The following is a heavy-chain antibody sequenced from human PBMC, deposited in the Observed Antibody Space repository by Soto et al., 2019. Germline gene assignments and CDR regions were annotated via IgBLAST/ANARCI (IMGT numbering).Heavy chain of an antibody. CDR1: GGSISSGGYS. CDR2: IYHSGST. D-gene: IGHD3-10*01. CDR3: ARHRAFGINSVSPFDV. V-gene: IGHV4-30-2*01. J-gene: IGHJ3*01. Sequence: SETLSLTCAVSGGSISSGGYSWSWIRQPPGKGLEWIGYIYHSGSTYYNPSLKSRVTILVDRSKNQFSLKLSSVTTADTAIYYCARHRAFGINSVSPFDVWGQGKLVTVSS.